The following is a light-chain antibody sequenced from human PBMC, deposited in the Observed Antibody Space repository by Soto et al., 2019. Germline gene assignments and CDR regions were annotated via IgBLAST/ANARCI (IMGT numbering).Light chain of an antibody. Sequence: IVLTQSPGTLSLPPGERATLSCRASQSVSNNYLAWYQQKPGQAPGLLIYGASNRATGIPDRFSGSGSGTDFTLTISRLEPEDFAVYYCQQYGSSGTVGQGTKVDIK. CDR2: GAS. CDR1: QSVSNNY. J-gene: IGKJ1*01. CDR3: QQYGSSGT. V-gene: IGKV3-20*01.